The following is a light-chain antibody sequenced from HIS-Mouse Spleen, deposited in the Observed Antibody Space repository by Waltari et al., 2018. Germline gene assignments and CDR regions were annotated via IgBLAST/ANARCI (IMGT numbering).Light chain of an antibody. CDR2: EVS. CDR3: SSYAGSNNSLYV. J-gene: IGLJ1*01. CDR1: SSDVGGYNY. V-gene: IGLV2-8*01. Sequence: QSALTQPPSASGSPGPSVTISCTGTSSDVGGYNYVSWYQQHPGKAPKLMIYEVSKRPSGVPDRFSGSKSGNTASLTVSGLQAEDEADYYCSSYAGSNNSLYVFGTGTKVIVL.